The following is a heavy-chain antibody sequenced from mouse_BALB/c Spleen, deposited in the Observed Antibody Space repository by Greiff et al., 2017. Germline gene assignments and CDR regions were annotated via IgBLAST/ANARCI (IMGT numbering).Heavy chain of an antibody. Sequence: QVQLQQSGAELVRPGVSVKISCKGSGYTFTDYAMHWVKQSHAKSLEWIGVISTYYGDASYNQKFKGKATMTVDKSSSTAYMELARLTSEDSAIYYCARGGLTGILDYWGQGTTLTVSS. CDR2: ISTYYGDA. J-gene: IGHJ2*01. D-gene: IGHD4-1*01. CDR1: GYTFTDYA. V-gene: IGHV1S137*01. CDR3: ARGGLTGILDY.